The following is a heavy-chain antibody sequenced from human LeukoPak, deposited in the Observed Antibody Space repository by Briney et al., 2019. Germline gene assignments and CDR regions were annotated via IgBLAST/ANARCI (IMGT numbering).Heavy chain of an antibody. D-gene: IGHD4-17*01. CDR2: IYYSGST. Sequence: KPSETLSLTCTVSGGSISSHYWSWIRQPPGKGLEWIGYIYYSGSTNYNPSLKSRVTISVDTSKNQFSLKLSSVTAADTAVYYCARQPYGDFDYWGQGTLVTVSS. V-gene: IGHV4-59*11. CDR3: ARQPYGDFDY. J-gene: IGHJ4*02. CDR1: GGSISSHY.